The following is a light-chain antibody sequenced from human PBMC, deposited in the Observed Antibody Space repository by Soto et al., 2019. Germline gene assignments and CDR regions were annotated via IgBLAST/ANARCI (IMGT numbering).Light chain of an antibody. CDR2: AAS. Sequence: AIRMTQSPSPLSASTGDRVTITCRASQGISSYLAWYQQKPGKAPKLLIYAASTLQSGVPSRFSGSGSGTDFTLTISCLQSEDFATYYCQQYYSYPRTFGQGNKV. CDR3: QQYYSYPRT. CDR1: QGISSY. J-gene: IGKJ1*01. V-gene: IGKV1-8*01.